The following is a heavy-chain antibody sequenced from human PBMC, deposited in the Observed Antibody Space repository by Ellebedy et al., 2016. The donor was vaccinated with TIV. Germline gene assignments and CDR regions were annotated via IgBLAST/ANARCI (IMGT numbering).Heavy chain of an antibody. Sequence: GGSLRLXCAASGFTFSSYTMSWVRQAPGKGLEWVSAIGDSGGDTYYAASVKGRFAISRDNSKNTLYLQINTLRADDTAVYYCAKDIRGGGLDYWGQGTLVTVSS. CDR2: IGDSGGDT. J-gene: IGHJ4*02. D-gene: IGHD3-16*01. CDR3: AKDIRGGGLDY. CDR1: GFTFSSYT. V-gene: IGHV3-23*01.